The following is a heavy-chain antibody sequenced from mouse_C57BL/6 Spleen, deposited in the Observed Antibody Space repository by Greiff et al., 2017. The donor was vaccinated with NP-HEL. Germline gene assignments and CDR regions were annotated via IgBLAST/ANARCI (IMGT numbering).Heavy chain of an antibody. CDR2: ISSGGSYT. V-gene: IGHV5-6*01. CDR1: GFTFSSYG. D-gene: IGHD1-1*01. J-gene: IGHJ3*01. CDR3: AGQYYCGSTWFAY. Sequence: EVNVVESGGDLVKPGASLKLSCAASGFTFSSYGMSWVRQTPDKRLEWVATISSGGSYTYYPDRVKGRATISRDKAKTTLYLHMSSLRSEDTAMDYCAGQYYCGSTWFAYWGQGTLVTVSA.